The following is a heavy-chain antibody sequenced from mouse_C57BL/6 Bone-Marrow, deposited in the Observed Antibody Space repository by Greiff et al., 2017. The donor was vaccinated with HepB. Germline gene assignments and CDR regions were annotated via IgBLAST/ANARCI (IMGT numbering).Heavy chain of an antibody. CDR3: ARWGYYGSIYVWYFDV. V-gene: IGHV1-64*01. CDR2: IHPNSGST. J-gene: IGHJ1*03. Sequence: QVQLQQSGAELVKPGASVKLSCKASGYTFTSYWMHWVKQRPGQGLEWIGMIHPNSGSTNYNEKFKSKATLTVDKSSSTAYMQISSLTSEDSAVYYCARWGYYGSIYVWYFDVWGTGTTVTVSS. D-gene: IGHD1-1*01. CDR1: GYTFTSYW.